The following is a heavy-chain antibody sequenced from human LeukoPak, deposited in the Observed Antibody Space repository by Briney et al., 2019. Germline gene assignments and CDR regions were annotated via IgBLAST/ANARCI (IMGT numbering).Heavy chain of an antibody. D-gene: IGHD2-8*01. Sequence: GGSLRLSCAASGFTFSSYGMHWVRQAPGKGLEWVAVIWYDGSNKYYADSVKGRFTIPRDNSKNTLYLQMNSLRAEDTAVYYCANSRPYATLDYWGQGTLVTVSS. CDR3: ANSRPYATLDY. CDR1: GFTFSSYG. J-gene: IGHJ4*02. CDR2: IWYDGSNK. V-gene: IGHV3-33*06.